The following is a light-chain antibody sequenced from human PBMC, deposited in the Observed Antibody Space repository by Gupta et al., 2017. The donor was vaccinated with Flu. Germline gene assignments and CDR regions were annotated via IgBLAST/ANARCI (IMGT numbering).Light chain of an antibody. CDR3: DTRDHIRSGWV. CDR2: END. V-gene: IGLV1-51*02. Sequence: VSEFVSWYRQHPQPAPNLFLYENDMRTSEIPVRFSGSKSETSATVGITRHQTGAEADYYWDTRDHIRSGWVFGGGTRLTVL. J-gene: IGLJ3*02. CDR1: VSEF.